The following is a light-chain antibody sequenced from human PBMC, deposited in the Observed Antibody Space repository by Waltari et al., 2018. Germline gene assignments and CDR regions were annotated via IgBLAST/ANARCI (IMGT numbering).Light chain of an antibody. CDR2: AAS. V-gene: IGKV1-39*01. CDR1: QSIKIY. Sequence: DTQLTQSQSSLSASVGDIVTIACRASQSIKIYLNWYQQKSGKAPKLLIYAASNLQSGVPSRFSGSGSGTDFTLTISSLQPEDFATYYCQQSYSHPQTFGQGTKLEI. J-gene: IGKJ2*01. CDR3: QQSYSHPQT.